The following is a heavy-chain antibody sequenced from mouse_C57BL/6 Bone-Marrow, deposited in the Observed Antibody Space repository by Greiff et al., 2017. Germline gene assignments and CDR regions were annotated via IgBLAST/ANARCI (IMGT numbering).Heavy chain of an antibody. V-gene: IGHV14-4*01. CDR2: IDPENGDT. J-gene: IGHJ2*01. Sequence: EVQLQQSGAELVRPGASVKLSCTASGFNIKDDYMHWVKQRPEQGLEWIGWIDPENGDTEYASKFQGKATIPADTSSNTAYLQLSSLTSEYTAVYYCTRMVTTGYYFDYWGQGTTLTVSS. D-gene: IGHD2-2*01. CDR1: GFNIKDDY. CDR3: TRMVTTGYYFDY.